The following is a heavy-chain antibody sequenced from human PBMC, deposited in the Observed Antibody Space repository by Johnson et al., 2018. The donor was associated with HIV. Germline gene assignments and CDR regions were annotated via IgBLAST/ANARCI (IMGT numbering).Heavy chain of an antibody. CDR2: IHSGGST. CDR1: GFSFSDYY. CDR3: ARGGHCGGDCAGAKQALDI. J-gene: IGHJ3*02. Sequence: VQLVESGGGLVKPGGSLRLSCAASGFSFSDYYMTWIRQAPGKGLEWVSVIHSGGSTYYADSVEGRFTISRDNSKNTVLLQMNSLRVEDTAVYYCARGGHCGGDCAGAKQALDIWGQGTRVTVSS. V-gene: IGHV3-66*01. D-gene: IGHD2-21*01.